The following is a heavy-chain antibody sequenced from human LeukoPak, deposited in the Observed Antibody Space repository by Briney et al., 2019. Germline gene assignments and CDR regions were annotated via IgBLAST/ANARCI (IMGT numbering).Heavy chain of an antibody. D-gene: IGHD6-19*01. CDR2: IIPIFGTA. CDR3: ASSVPKQWLDRTGAFDI. J-gene: IGHJ3*02. Sequence: ASVKVSCKASGGTFSSYAISWVRQAPGQGLGWMGGIIPIFGTANYAQKFQDRVTITADKSTSTAYMELSSLRSEDTAVYYCASSVPKQWLDRTGAFDIWGQGTMVTVSS. V-gene: IGHV1-69*06. CDR1: GGTFSSYA.